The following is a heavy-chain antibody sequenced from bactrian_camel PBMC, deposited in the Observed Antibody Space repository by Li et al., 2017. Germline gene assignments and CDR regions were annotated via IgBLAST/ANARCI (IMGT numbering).Heavy chain of an antibody. V-gene: IGHV3S53*01. Sequence: HVQLVESGGGSVQAGGSLRLSCEASRPQPQDTPSLYTFDSACMGWYRQAPGKEREGVAAIDSDGSTSYADSVKGRFTISKDNAKTTLYLQMNSLKPEDTAVYYCAASIPCLPNWNETKTYNYWGQGTQVTVS. J-gene: IGHJ4*01. CDR2: IDSDGST. D-gene: IGHD8*01. CDR1: RPQPQDTPSLYTFDSA. CDR3: AASIPCLPNWNETKTYNY.